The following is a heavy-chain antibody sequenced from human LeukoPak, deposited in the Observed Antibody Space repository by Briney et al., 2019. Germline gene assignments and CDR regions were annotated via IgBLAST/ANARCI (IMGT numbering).Heavy chain of an antibody. V-gene: IGHV4-4*07. D-gene: IGHD4-17*01. Sequence: SETLSLTCTVSGGSISSYYWSWIGKPAGKGLEWIWRIYTSGSTNYNPSLKSRVTMSVDTSKNQSSLKLSSVTAADTAVYYCARDIPYGDYYDTFDIWGQGTMVTVSS. CDR2: IYTSGST. CDR3: ARDIPYGDYYDTFDI. CDR1: GGSISSYY. J-gene: IGHJ3*02.